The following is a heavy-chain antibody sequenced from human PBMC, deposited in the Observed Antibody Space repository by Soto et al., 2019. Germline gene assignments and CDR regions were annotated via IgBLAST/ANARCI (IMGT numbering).Heavy chain of an antibody. CDR1: VFIFRTYE. V-gene: IGHV3-48*03. Sequence: GGSLRLSCESSVFIFRTYEMSCVRHPPGKWLEWVSYISSTDNTKYYADSVRGRFTISRDNAKNSLYLQMNSLRAEDTAVYYCAREGVLIEHAGLEDWGQGTLVNVS. J-gene: IGHJ4*02. CDR2: ISSTDNTK. CDR3: AREGVLIEHAGLED. D-gene: IGHD2-8*01.